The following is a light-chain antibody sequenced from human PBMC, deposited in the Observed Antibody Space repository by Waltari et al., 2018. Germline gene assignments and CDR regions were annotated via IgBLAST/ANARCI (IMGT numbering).Light chain of an antibody. J-gene: IGKJ1*01. Sequence: DIQMTQSPSMLSASVGDRVTITCRASQTIRGWLVWYQLKPGLAPKLLIYDASNLGGGVPSRFSGSGFGTNFTLTISSLQPDDFATYYCQQYKSYKTFGQGTRVEIK. V-gene: IGKV1-5*01. CDR2: DAS. CDR3: QQYKSYKT. CDR1: QTIRGW.